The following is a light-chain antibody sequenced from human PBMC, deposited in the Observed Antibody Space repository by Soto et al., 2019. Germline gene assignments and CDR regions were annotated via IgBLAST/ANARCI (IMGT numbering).Light chain of an antibody. CDR3: QQYKNWPPIT. Sequence: EIVMTQSPATLSVSPGERATLSCRASQTVSSNLAWYQQKPGQAPRLLIYEASTRATGIPARFSGSGSGTEFTLTITSLQYEDFAVYYWQQYKNWPPITFGQGTRLEIX. V-gene: IGKV3-15*01. CDR2: EAS. CDR1: QTVSSN. J-gene: IGKJ5*01.